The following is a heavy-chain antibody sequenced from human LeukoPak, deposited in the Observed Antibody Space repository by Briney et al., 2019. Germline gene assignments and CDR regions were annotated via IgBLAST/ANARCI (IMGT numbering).Heavy chain of an antibody. D-gene: IGHD3-3*01. V-gene: IGHV4-30-2*01. J-gene: IGHJ4*02. Sequence: PSETLSLTCAVSGGSISSGGYSWSWIRQPPGKGLEWIGYIYHSGSTYYNPSLKSRVTISVDTSKNQFSLKLSSVTAADTAVYYCARGQTYYDFWSGFYWGQGTLVTVSS. CDR1: GGSISSGGYS. CDR3: ARGQTYYDFWSGFY. CDR2: IYHSGST.